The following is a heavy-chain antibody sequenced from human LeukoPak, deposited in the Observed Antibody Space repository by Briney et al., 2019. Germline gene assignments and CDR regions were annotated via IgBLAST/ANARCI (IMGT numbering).Heavy chain of an antibody. D-gene: IGHD3-3*01. CDR1: GYTFTSYG. Sequence: ASVTVSCKASGYTFTSYGISWVRQAPGQGLEWMGWIGAYNGNTNYAQKLQGRVTMTTDTSTSTAYMELRSLRSENTAVYYCTRIHPGFLEWSGHTDYWGQGTLVTVSS. J-gene: IGHJ4*02. CDR3: TRIHPGFLEWSGHTDY. CDR2: IGAYNGNT. V-gene: IGHV1-18*01.